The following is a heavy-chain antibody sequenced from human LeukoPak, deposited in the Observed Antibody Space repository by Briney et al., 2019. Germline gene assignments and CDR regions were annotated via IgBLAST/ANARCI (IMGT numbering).Heavy chain of an antibody. CDR3: ARVDYGDYGFDY. Sequence: GGSLRLSCAASGFTFSSYAMSWVRQAPGKGLAWVSAISGSGGRIYYADSVKGRFTISRDNSKNTLNLQMNSLRAEDTAVYYCARVDYGDYGFDYWGQGTLVTVSS. CDR1: GFTFSSYA. CDR2: ISGSGGRI. V-gene: IGHV3-23*01. D-gene: IGHD4-17*01. J-gene: IGHJ4*02.